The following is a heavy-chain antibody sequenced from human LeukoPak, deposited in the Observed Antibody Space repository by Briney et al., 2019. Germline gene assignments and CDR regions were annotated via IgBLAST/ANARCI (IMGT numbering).Heavy chain of an antibody. Sequence: PSQTLSLTCTVSGGSISSGDYYWSWIRQPPGKGLEWIGYFYYSGSTYYNPSLKSRVTISIDTSKNQFSLRLSSVTAADTAVYYCARPYYYDSRIDPWGQGTLVTVSS. J-gene: IGHJ5*02. CDR2: FYYSGST. D-gene: IGHD3-22*01. V-gene: IGHV4-30-4*01. CDR1: GGSISSGDYY. CDR3: ARPYYYDSRIDP.